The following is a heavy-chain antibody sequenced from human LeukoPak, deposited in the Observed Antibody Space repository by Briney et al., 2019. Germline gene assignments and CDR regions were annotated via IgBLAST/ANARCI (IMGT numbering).Heavy chain of an antibody. J-gene: IGHJ4*02. CDR3: ASSYYYDSSGYSTPLDY. Sequence: PSETLSLTCTVSGGSISSGGYYWSWIRQPPGKGLEWIGYIYYSGSTYYNPSLKSRVTISVDTSKNQFSLKLSSVTAADTAVYYCASSYYYDSSGYSTPLDYWGQGTLVTVSS. CDR2: IYYSGST. CDR1: GGSISSGGYY. D-gene: IGHD3-22*01. V-gene: IGHV4-30-4*08.